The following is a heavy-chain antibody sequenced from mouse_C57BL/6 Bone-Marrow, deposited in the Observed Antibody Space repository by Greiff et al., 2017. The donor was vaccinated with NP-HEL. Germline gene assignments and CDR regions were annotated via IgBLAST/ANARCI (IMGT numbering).Heavy chain of an antibody. CDR1: GYTFTSYW. V-gene: IGHV1-61*01. J-gene: IGHJ3*01. CDR2: IYPSGSET. Sequence: QVQLQQPGAGLVRPGSSVKLSCTASGYTFTSYWMDWVKQRPGQGLEWVGNIYPSGSETHYNQKFKDRATMTVDKSYSTAYMQLSSLTSEASAFYYCARSSYGNYAYWGQGTLVTVSA. D-gene: IGHD2-10*01. CDR3: ARSSYGNYAY.